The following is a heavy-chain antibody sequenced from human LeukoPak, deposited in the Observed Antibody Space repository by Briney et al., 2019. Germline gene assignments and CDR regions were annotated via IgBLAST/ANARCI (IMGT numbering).Heavy chain of an antibody. CDR2: IYYSGST. J-gene: IGHJ3*01. Sequence: SETLSLTCTVSGGSISSYYWSWIRQPPGKGLEWIGYIYYSGSTNYNPSLKSRVTISADKSKNQFSLKLSSVTGADTAVYYCARKEGPMVRGVHDAFDVWGQGTMVTVSS. V-gene: IGHV4-59*01. D-gene: IGHD3-10*01. CDR1: GGSISSYY. CDR3: ARKEGPMVRGVHDAFDV.